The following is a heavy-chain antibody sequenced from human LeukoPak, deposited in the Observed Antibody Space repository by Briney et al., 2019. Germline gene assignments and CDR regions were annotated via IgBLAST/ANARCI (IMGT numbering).Heavy chain of an antibody. Sequence: ASVKVSCKASGYTFTSYGISWVRQAPGQGLEWMGWISAYNGNTNYARKLQGRVTMTTDTSTSTAYMELRSLRSDDTAVYYCARSRGYGSGNGGSPMDVWGQGTTVTVSS. CDR1: GYTFTSYG. CDR3: ARSRGYGSGNGGSPMDV. J-gene: IGHJ6*02. D-gene: IGHD3-10*01. V-gene: IGHV1-18*01. CDR2: ISAYNGNT.